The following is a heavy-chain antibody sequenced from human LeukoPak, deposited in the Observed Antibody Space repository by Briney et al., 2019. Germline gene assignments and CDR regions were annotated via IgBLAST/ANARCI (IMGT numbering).Heavy chain of an antibody. V-gene: IGHV1-24*01. CDR3: ATGVHHQWELHLDY. J-gene: IGHJ4*02. CDR1: GYTLTELS. D-gene: IGHD1-26*01. CDR2: FDPEDGET. Sequence: ASVKVSCKVSGYTLTELSMHWVRQAPGKGLEWMGGFDPEDGETIYAQKFQGRVTMTEDTSTDTAYMELSSLRSEDTAVYYCATGVHHQWELHLDYWGQGTLVTVSS.